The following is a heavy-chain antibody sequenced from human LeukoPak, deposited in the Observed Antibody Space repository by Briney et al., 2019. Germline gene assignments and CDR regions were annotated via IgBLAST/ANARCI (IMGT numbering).Heavy chain of an antibody. D-gene: IGHD6-13*01. Sequence: GEALKISCKGSGYSFTSYWIGWVRPMPGKGLEWMGIIYPGDSDTRYSPSFQGQVTISVDKSISTAYLQWSSLKASDTAMYYCAWGGIAAASNPQFDYWGQGTLVTVSS. CDR3: AWGGIAAASNPQFDY. V-gene: IGHV5-51*01. CDR1: GYSFTSYW. J-gene: IGHJ4*02. CDR2: IYPGDSDT.